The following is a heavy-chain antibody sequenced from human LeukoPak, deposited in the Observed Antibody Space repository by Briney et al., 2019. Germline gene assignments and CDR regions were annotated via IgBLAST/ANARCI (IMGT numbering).Heavy chain of an antibody. D-gene: IGHD2-2*01. V-gene: IGHV3-30-3*01. Sequence: QTGRSLRLSCAASGFTFSSYAMHWVRQAPGKGLEWVAVISYDGSNKYYADSVKGRFTISRDNSKSTLYLQMNSLRAEDTAVYYCARDRLRSSTSCYYNYWGQGTLVTVSS. CDR2: ISYDGSNK. J-gene: IGHJ4*02. CDR3: ARDRLRSSTSCYYNY. CDR1: GFTFSSYA.